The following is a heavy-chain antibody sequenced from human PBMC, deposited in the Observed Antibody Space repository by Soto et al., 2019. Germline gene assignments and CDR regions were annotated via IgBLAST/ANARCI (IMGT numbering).Heavy chain of an antibody. CDR3: ARRLIDNWNQGHAFDF. V-gene: IGHV4-39*01. Sequence: QLQLQESGPGLVKPAETLSLKCAVSGGSVSSGNYFWGWIRQPPGKGLEWIGNIYYNGDTYYSQSPQSRVTMSVDTAPNQFSLRLTSVTAADTAVYDCARRLIDNWNQGHAFDFWCQGTLVTVSS. J-gene: IGHJ3*01. CDR2: IYYNGDT. D-gene: IGHD1-20*01. CDR1: GGSVSSGNYF.